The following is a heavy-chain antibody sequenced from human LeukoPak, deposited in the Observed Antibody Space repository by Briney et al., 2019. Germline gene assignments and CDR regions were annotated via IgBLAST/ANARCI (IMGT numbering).Heavy chain of an antibody. Sequence: SQTLSLTCAISGDSVSSNTVAWNWIRQSPSRGLEWLGRTYFKSKWYNNYAISVKSRITISPDTSKNQFSLQLNSVTPEDTAVYYCARGDIPPDYWGQGTLVTVSS. J-gene: IGHJ4*02. CDR3: ARGDIPPDY. CDR2: TYFKSKWYN. V-gene: IGHV6-1*01. D-gene: IGHD2-21*01. CDR1: GDSVSSNTVA.